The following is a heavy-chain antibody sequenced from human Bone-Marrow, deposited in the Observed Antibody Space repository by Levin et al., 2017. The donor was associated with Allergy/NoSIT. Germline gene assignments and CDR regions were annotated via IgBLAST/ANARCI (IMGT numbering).Heavy chain of an antibody. CDR3: AKDGVGDDLDEPIFEK. D-gene: IGHD3-3*02. J-gene: IGHJ4*02. CDR2: ISRNGGDK. Sequence: SLKISCVTSGFRFYGYSMHWVRQRPGKGLEWVSGISRNGGDKEYGDSVKGRFTISRDNARNSLYLQMNGLTPEDTALYFCAKDGVGDDLDEPIFEKWGQGSLVMVS. CDR1: GFRFYGYS. V-gene: IGHV3-9*01.